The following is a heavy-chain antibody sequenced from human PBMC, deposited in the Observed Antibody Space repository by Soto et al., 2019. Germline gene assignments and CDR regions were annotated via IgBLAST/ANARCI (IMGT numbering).Heavy chain of an antibody. J-gene: IGHJ6*03. CDR3: ARGPGYCSSTSCYYYCYHYMDV. D-gene: IGHD2-2*01. CDR1: GGSFSGYY. Sequence: ASETLSLTCAVYGGSFSGYYWSWIRQPPGKGLEWIGEINHSGSTNYNPSLKSRVTISVDTSKNQFSLKLSSVTAADTAVYYCARGPGYCSSTSCYYYCYHYMDVWGKGTTVTVSS. CDR2: INHSGST. V-gene: IGHV4-34*01.